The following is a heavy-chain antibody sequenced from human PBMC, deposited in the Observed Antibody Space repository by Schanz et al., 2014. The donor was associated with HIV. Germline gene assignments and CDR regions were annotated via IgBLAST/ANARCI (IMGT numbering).Heavy chain of an antibody. J-gene: IGHJ4*02. D-gene: IGHD3-10*01. CDR1: GFTFSRYW. CDR3: ARDSGPGSY. Sequence: EVQLVESGGGLVQPGGSLRLSCAASGFTFSRYWMNWVRQAPGKGLEWVASIKQDGGEKHYVASVKGRFTISRDNAKNSLYLQMSSLIAEDTAVYYCARDSGPGSYWGQGTLVTVSS. CDR2: IKQDGGEK. V-gene: IGHV3-7*01.